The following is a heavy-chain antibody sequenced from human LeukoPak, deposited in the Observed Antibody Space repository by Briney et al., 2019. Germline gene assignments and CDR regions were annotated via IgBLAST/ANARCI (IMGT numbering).Heavy chain of an antibody. J-gene: IGHJ4*02. Sequence: PGGSLRLSCAASGFTFSSYWMTWVRQAPGKGLEWVANIKQDGSEKYYVDSVKGRFTISRDNAKSSLYLQMNSLRAEDTAVYYCARGGYDSSGYRIEDYWGQGTLVTVSS. V-gene: IGHV3-7*01. CDR3: ARGGYDSSGYRIEDY. CDR2: IKQDGSEK. CDR1: GFTFSSYW. D-gene: IGHD3-22*01.